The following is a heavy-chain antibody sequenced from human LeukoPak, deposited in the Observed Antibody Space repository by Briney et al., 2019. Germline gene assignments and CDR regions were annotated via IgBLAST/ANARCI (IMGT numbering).Heavy chain of an antibody. CDR3: AKTPYDSSGYYSYGFDY. D-gene: IGHD3-22*01. V-gene: IGHV3-30*02. Sequence: GGSLRLSCAASGLSFNRYTMNWVRQAPGKGLEWVAFIRYDGSNKYYADSVKGRFTISRDNSKNTLYLQMNSLRAEDTAVYYCAKTPYDSSGYYSYGFDYWGQGTLVTVSS. CDR2: IRYDGSNK. J-gene: IGHJ4*02. CDR1: GLSFNRYT.